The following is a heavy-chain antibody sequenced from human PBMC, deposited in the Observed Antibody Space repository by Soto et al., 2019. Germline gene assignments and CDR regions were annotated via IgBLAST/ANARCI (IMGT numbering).Heavy chain of an antibody. CDR2: IYYSGST. J-gene: IGHJ5*02. CDR1: GGSISSGGYY. CDR3: ARGPYSSSWYWFDP. V-gene: IGHV4-31*03. D-gene: IGHD6-13*01. Sequence: SETLSLTCTVSGGSISSGGYYWSWIRQHPGKGLEWIGYIYYSGSTYYNPSLKGRVTISVDTSKNQFSLKLSSVTAADTAVYYCARGPYSSSWYWFDPWGQGTLVTVSS.